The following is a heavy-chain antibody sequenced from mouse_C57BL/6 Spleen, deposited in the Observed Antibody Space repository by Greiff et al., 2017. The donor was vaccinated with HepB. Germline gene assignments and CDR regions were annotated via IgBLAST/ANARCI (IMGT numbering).Heavy chain of an antibody. CDR3: ARASNYESFGY. D-gene: IGHD2-5*01. Sequence: QVQLQQSGAELVRPGSSVKLSCKASGYTFTGYWMHWVKQRPIQGLEWIGNIDPSDSATHYNQKFKDKATLTVDKSSSTAYMQLSSLTSEDSAVYYGARASNYESFGYWGQGTTLTVSS. CDR1: GYTFTGYW. CDR2: IDPSDSAT. V-gene: IGHV1-52*01. J-gene: IGHJ2*01.